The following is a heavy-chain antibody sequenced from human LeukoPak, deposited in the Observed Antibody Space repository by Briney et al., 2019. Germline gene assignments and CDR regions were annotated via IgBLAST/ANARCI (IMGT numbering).Heavy chain of an antibody. CDR1: GGSISSYY. J-gene: IGHJ2*01. CDR3: ARHRWYFYL. CDR2: IYTSGST. Sequence: SETLSLTCTVSGGSISSYYWSWVRQPPGKGLEWVGYIYTSGSTNYTPSLKSQITISVHTSKNQFSLKLSSVTAADAAVYYCARHRWYFYLWGRGTLVTVSS. V-gene: IGHV4-4*09.